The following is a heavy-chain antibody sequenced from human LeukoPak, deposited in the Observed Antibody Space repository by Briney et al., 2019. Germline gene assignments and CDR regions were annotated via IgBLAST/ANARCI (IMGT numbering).Heavy chain of an antibody. J-gene: IGHJ4*02. CDR1: GFTFSRYA. V-gene: IGHV3-23*01. CDR2: ISGSGDDT. Sequence: GGSLRLSCAVSGFTFSRYALSWVRQAPGKGLEWVSAISGSGDDTYYADSVKGRFTISRDNSKNTLYLQMNSLRAEDTAVYYCAKDGLGGWYLVDLNHWGEGTLVTVSS. D-gene: IGHD6-19*01. CDR3: AKDGLGGWYLVDLNH.